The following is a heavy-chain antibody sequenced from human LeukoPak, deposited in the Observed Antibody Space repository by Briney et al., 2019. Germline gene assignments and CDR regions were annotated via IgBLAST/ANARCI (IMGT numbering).Heavy chain of an antibody. V-gene: IGHV3-23*01. CDR2: ISGSGGST. CDR1: GFTFSDYY. D-gene: IGHD5-18*01. J-gene: IGHJ4*02. Sequence: PGGSLRLSCAASGFTFSDYYMSWIRQAPGKGLEWVSAISGSGGSTYYADSVKGRFTISRDNSKNTLYLQMNSLRAEDTAVYYCAIHLKKYSYGSTVIWGSLDYWGQGTLVTVSS. CDR3: AIHLKKYSYGSTVIWGSLDY.